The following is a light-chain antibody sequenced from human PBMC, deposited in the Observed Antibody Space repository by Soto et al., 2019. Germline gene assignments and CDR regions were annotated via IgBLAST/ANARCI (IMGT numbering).Light chain of an antibody. CDR3: AARDDSLGGL. CDR1: ISNIGTNY. CDR2: RNI. V-gene: IGLV1-47*01. J-gene: IGLJ3*02. Sequence: QLVLTQPPSVSGTPGQTVTISCSGSISNIGTNYVYWYQQLPGRAPKLLIYRNIQRPSGVPDRFSGSESGSSASLAISGLRSEDEADYYCAARDDSLGGLFGGGTKLTVL.